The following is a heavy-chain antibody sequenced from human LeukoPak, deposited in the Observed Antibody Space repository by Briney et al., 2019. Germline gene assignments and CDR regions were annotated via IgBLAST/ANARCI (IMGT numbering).Heavy chain of an antibody. CDR2: INPNSGGR. D-gene: IGHD3-22*01. J-gene: IGHJ4*02. CDR1: GYTFTGYY. Sequence: GASVKVSCKASGYTFTGYYMHWVRQAPGQGLEWMGWINPNSGGRNYAQKFQGRVTMTRDASISTAYMELSRLRSDDTAVYYCAVTSYDSSGPYFDYWGQGTLVTVSS. CDR3: AVTSYDSSGPYFDY. V-gene: IGHV1-2*02.